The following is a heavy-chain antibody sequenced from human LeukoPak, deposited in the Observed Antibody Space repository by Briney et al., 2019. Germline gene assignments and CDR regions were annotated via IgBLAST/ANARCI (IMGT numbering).Heavy chain of an antibody. V-gene: IGHV4-39*07. CDR3: ARGSWLSYHFDY. D-gene: IGHD3-22*01. J-gene: IGHJ4*02. Sequence: SETLSLTCTVSGGSISSSSYYWGWIRQPPGKGLEWIGSIYYSGSTYYNPSLKSRVTISVDTSKNQFSLKLSSETAADTAVYYCARGSWLSYHFDYWGQGTLVTVSS. CDR2: IYYSGST. CDR1: GGSISSSSYY.